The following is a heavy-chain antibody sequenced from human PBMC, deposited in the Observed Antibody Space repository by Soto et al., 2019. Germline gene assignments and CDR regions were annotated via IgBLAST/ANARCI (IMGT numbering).Heavy chain of an antibody. CDR3: ARGHLAVVPVASWFYYMDV. CDR1: GYTFTNYA. Sequence: QVQLVQSGAEVEKPGASVKVSCKASGYTFTNYAVHWVRQAPGQRLEWMGWINAGNGNTRYSQKFQGRVTITRDTSARTVYMELSSLRSVDTAVYYCARGHLAVVPVASWFYYMDVWGKGTTVTVSS. J-gene: IGHJ6*03. D-gene: IGHD2-2*01. CDR2: INAGNGNT. V-gene: IGHV1-3*01.